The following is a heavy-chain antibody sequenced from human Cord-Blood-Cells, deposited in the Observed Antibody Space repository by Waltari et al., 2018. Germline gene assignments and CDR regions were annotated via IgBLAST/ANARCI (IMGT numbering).Heavy chain of an antibody. J-gene: IGHJ6*03. Sequence: QLQLQESGPGLVKPSETLSLTCTVSGGSISSSSYYWGWIRQPPGKGLEWIGRIYYSGSTYYNPSLKSRVTISVDTSKNQFSLKLSSVTAADTAVYYCIRGGIAARYYYYYYMDVWGKGTTVTVSS. V-gene: IGHV4-39*01. D-gene: IGHD6-6*01. CDR3: IRGGIAARYYYYYYMDV. CDR1: GGSISSSSYY. CDR2: IYYSGST.